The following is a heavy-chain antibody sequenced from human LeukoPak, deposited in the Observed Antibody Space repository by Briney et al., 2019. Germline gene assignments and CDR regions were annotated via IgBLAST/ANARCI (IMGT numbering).Heavy chain of an antibody. CDR3: ARVSGDKNYYDSSGYGFNYFDY. J-gene: IGHJ4*02. V-gene: IGHV1-69*04. D-gene: IGHD3-22*01. Sequence: SVKVSCKASGGTFSSYAISWVRQAPGQGLEWMGRIIPILGIANYAQKFQGRVTITADKSTSTAYMELSSLRSEDTAVYYCARVSGDKNYYDSSGYGFNYFDYWGQGTLVTVSS. CDR1: GGTFSSYA. CDR2: IIPILGIA.